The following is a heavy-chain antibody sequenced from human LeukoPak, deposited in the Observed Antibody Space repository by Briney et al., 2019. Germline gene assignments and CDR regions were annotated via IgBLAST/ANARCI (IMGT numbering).Heavy chain of an antibody. D-gene: IGHD6-19*01. CDR1: GGSISSSSYY. CDR2: IYYSGST. V-gene: IGHV4-39*07. J-gene: IGHJ4*02. Sequence: PSETLSLTCTVSGGSISSSSYYWGWIRQPPGKGLEWIGSIYYSGSTYCNPSLKSRVTISVDTSKNQFSLKLSSVTAADTAVYYCARSRGAVAGTFDYWGQGTLVTVSS. CDR3: ARSRGAVAGTFDY.